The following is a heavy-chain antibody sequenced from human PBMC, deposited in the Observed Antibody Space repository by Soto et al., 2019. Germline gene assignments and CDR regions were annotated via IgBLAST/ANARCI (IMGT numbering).Heavy chain of an antibody. CDR1: GYIFTNYG. D-gene: IGHD3-22*01. J-gene: IGHJ4*02. CDR2: ISASNGNT. CDR3: AIHSAHFYDTSGYYGGDY. V-gene: IGHV1-18*01. Sequence: QVQLVQSGAEVKKPGASVKVSCKASGYIFTNYGIGWVRQALGRGLEWMGWISASNGNTDYAQRFQGRVTMTTDTSTSTAYMELRSLRSDDTGMYYCAIHSAHFYDTSGYYGGDYWGQGTLVTVSS.